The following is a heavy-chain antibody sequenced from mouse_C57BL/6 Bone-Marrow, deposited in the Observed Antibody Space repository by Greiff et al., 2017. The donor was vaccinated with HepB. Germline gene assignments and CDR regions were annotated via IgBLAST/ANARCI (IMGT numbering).Heavy chain of an antibody. D-gene: IGHD1-1*01. CDR1: GYTFTSYG. CDR3: ARPLTTVVATDY. V-gene: IGHV1-81*01. Sequence: VKLVESGAELARPGASVKLSCKASGYTFTSYGISWVKQRTGQGLEWIGEIYPRSGNTYYNEKFKGKATLTADNSSSTAYMELRSLTYEYSAVYCCARPLTTVVATDYWGQGTTLTVAS. CDR2: IYPRSGNT. J-gene: IGHJ2*01.